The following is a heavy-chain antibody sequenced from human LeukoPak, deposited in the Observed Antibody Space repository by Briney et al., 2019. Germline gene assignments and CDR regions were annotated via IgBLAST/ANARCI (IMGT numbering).Heavy chain of an antibody. CDR3: AREYSSGWYRGDY. D-gene: IGHD6-19*01. Sequence: SETLSLTCAVYGGSFSGYYWSWIRRPPGKGLEWIGEINHSGSTNYNPSLKSRVTISVDTSKNQFSLKLSSVTAADTAVYYCAREYSSGWYRGDYWGQGTLVTVSS. CDR1: GGSFSGYY. J-gene: IGHJ4*02. V-gene: IGHV4-34*01. CDR2: INHSGST.